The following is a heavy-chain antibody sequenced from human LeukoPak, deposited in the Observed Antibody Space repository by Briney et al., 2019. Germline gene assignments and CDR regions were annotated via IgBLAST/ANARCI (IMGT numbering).Heavy chain of an antibody. CDR3: ARDGLGSGSSRMITNDY. V-gene: IGHV3-23*01. Sequence: QSGGSLRLSCAASGFTFSRYAMSWVRQAPGKGLEWVSGIGGSGDTTYYTKSVEGRFTVSRDNSNDWLFLQMHSLRAEDTALYYCARDGLGSGSSRMITNDYWGQGTLVTVSS. CDR1: GFTFSRYA. J-gene: IGHJ4*02. CDR2: IGGSGDTT. D-gene: IGHD3-10*01.